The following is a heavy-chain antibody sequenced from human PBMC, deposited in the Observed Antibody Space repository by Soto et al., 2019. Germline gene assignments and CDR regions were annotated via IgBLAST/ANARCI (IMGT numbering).Heavy chain of an antibody. D-gene: IGHD6-19*01. J-gene: IGHJ4*02. CDR1: GFTFSSYS. V-gene: IGHV3-21*01. CDR3: ARDEIPYSSGWPD. Sequence: EVQLVESGGGLVKPGGSLRLSCAASGFTFSSYSMNWVRQAPGKGLEWVSSISSSSSYIYYADSVKGRFTISRDNAKNSLYLQMNSLRAEDTAVYYCARDEIPYSSGWPDWGLGTLVTVSS. CDR2: ISSSSSYI.